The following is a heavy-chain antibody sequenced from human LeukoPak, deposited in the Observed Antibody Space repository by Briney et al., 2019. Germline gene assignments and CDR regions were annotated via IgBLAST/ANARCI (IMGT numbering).Heavy chain of an antibody. J-gene: IGHJ6*03. V-gene: IGHV4-59*11. CDR2: VFSTGDT. CDR3: ARGVYNYYYMDV. Sequence: PSETLSLTCTVSDASMSSHYRIWVRQPPGRGLEWIGYVFSTGDTTYSPSLKSRVTISVDMSENQFSLKLNSVTAADTAVYYCARGVYNYYYMDVWGRGATVTVSS. CDR1: DASMSSHY.